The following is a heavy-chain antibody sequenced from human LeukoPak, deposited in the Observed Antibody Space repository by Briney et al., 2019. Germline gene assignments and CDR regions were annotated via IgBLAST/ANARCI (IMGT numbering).Heavy chain of an antibody. CDR1: GFTLSNYG. CDR3: ASRPVARAY. D-gene: IGHD6-19*01. Sequence: GGSLRLSCAASGFTLSNYGMSWVRQAPGKGLEWVSAISGSGGSTYYADSVKGRFTISRDNSKNTLYLQMNSLRAEDTAVYYCASRPVARAYWGQGTLVTVSS. V-gene: IGHV3-23*01. J-gene: IGHJ4*02. CDR2: ISGSGGST.